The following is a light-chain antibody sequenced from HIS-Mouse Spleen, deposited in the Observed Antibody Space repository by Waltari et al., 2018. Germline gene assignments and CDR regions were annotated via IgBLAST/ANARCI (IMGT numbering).Light chain of an antibody. CDR2: DVS. J-gene: IGLJ1*01. CDR3: CSYAGSYTGV. CDR1: SSAVGGYNY. Sequence: QSALPQPRSVSGSPGQSVTIPCTGTSSAVGGYNYVPWYQQHPGKAPKLMIYDVSKRPSGVPDRFSGSKSGNTASLTISGLQAEDEADYYCCSYAGSYTGVFGTGTKVTVL. V-gene: IGLV2-11*01.